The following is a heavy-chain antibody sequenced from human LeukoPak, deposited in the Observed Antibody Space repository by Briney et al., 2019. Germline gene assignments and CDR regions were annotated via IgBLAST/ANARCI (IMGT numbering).Heavy chain of an antibody. CDR3: ARDQYYYDSSGYFFDY. CDR1: GFTFSSYG. CDR2: ISYDGSNK. Sequence: GGSLRLSCAASGFTFSSYGMHWVRQAPGKRLEWVAVISYDGSNKYYADSVKGRFTISRDNSKNTLYLQMNSLRAEDTAVYYCARDQYYYDSSGYFFDYWGQGTLVTVSS. J-gene: IGHJ4*02. D-gene: IGHD3-22*01. V-gene: IGHV3-30*03.